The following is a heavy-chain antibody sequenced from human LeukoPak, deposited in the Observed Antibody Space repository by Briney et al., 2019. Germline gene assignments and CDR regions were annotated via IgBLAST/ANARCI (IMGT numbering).Heavy chain of an antibody. CDR2: ISGSGGTT. CDR3: AKGSTTYQLLPLDY. J-gene: IGHJ4*02. V-gene: IGHV3-23*01. CDR1: GFTFSSYA. Sequence: PGGSLRLSCAASGFTFSSYAMRWVRQAPGKGREWVSTISGSGGTTDYADSVKGRFTISRDNSKNTLYLQMDSLRAEDTAVYYCAKGSTTYQLLPLDYWGQGTLVTVSS. D-gene: IGHD2-2*01.